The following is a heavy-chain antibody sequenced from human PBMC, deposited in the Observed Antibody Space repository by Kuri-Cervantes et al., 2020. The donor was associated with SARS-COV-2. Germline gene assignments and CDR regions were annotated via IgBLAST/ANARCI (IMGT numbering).Heavy chain of an antibody. V-gene: IGHV1-46*01. CDR2: INPSGGST. J-gene: IGHJ4*02. Sequence: ASVKVSCKASGYTFTSYYMHWVRQAPGQGLEWMGIINPSGGSTSYAQKFQGRVAMTRDTSTSTVYMELSGLRSEDTAVYYCARDVFPAYYYDSSGPTPGMWWGQGTLVTVSS. CDR1: GYTFTSYY. D-gene: IGHD3-22*01. CDR3: ARDVFPAYYYDSSGPTPGMW.